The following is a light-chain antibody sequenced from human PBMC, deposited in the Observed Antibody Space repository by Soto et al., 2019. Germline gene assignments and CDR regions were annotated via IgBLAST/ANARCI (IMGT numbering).Light chain of an antibody. Sequence: DIQMTQSPSTLSASVGDRVTITCRASQSISSWLAWYQQKPGKAPKLLIYKASSLESGVPSRFSGSGSGTEFTLTISRLRPDDFATYYCQQYNSYPWTFGQGTKVEIK. CDR2: KAS. CDR3: QQYNSYPWT. V-gene: IGKV1-5*03. J-gene: IGKJ1*01. CDR1: QSISSW.